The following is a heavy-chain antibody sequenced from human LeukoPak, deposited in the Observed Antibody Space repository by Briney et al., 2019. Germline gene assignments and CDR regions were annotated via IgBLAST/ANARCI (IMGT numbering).Heavy chain of an antibody. D-gene: IGHD6-13*01. CDR2: ISWDGGST. CDR1: GFTFDDYT. J-gene: IGHJ6*02. CDR3: ARIIVAVAFTPYYYYGMDV. Sequence: GGSLRLFCAASGFTFDDYTMHWVRQAPGKGLEWVSLISWDGGSTYYADSVKGRFTISRDNSKNSLYLQMSSLRAEDTAVYYCARIIVAVAFTPYYYYGMDVWGQGTTVTVSS. V-gene: IGHV3-43*01.